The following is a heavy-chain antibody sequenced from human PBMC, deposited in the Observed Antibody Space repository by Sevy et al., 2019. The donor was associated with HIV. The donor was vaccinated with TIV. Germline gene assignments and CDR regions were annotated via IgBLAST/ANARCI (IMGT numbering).Heavy chain of an antibody. CDR1: GGSISSYY. J-gene: IGHJ4*02. V-gene: IGHV4-4*07. Sequence: SETLSLTCTVSGGSISSYYWSWIRQPAGKGLEWIGRIYTSGSTNYNPSLKSRVTMPVDTSKNQFSLKLSSVTAADTAVYYCVRDALGGNLGWDYFDYWGQGTLVTVSS. CDR3: VRDALGGNLGWDYFDY. D-gene: IGHD2-21*02. CDR2: IYTSGST.